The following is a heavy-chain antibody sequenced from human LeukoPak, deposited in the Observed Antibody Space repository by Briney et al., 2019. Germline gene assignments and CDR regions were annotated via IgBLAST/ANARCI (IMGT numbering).Heavy chain of an antibody. V-gene: IGHV3-9*01. CDR3: AKDEPTAGVSAFDI. Sequence: PGRSLRLSCAASGFTFDDYAMHWVRQAPGKGLEWVSGTSWNSGSIGYADSVKGRFTISRDNAKNSLYLQMNSLRAEDTALYYCAKDEPTAGVSAFDIWGQGTMVTVSS. CDR1: GFTFDDYA. J-gene: IGHJ3*02. D-gene: IGHD6-13*01. CDR2: TSWNSGSI.